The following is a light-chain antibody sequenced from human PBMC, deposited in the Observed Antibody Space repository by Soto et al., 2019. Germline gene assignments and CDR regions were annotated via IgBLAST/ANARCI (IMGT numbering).Light chain of an antibody. Sequence: DIQMTQSPSSLSASVGDRVTITCRASQSISSYLNWYQQKPGKAPKLLIYAASSLQSGVPSRFGGSGSGTDFTLTISSLQPEDFATYYCQQSYSTPTFGQRTKLEIK. CDR2: AAS. V-gene: IGKV1-39*01. CDR1: QSISSY. J-gene: IGKJ2*01. CDR3: QQSYSTPT.